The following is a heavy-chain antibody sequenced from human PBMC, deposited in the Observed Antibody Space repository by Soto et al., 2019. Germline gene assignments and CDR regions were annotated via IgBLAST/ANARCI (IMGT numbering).Heavy chain of an antibody. CDR1: GYTFTSYG. J-gene: IGHJ5*02. Sequence: QVQLVQSGAEVKKPGASVKVSCKASGYTFTSYGISWVRQAPGQGLEWMGWISAYNGNTNYAQKLQGRVTMTTDTYTSTAYMELRSLRSDDTAVYYCARDDGVVVAAPLGCFDPWGQGTLVTVSS. D-gene: IGHD2-15*01. V-gene: IGHV1-18*01. CDR2: ISAYNGNT. CDR3: ARDDGVVVAAPLGCFDP.